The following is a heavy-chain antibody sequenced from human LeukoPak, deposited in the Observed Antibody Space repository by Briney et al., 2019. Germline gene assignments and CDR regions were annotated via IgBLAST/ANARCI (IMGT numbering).Heavy chain of an antibody. CDR3: AKELRIVEMGSFAS. Sequence: GASVKVSCKASGYTFTSYAMNWVRQAPGQGLEWMGGTIPIFGSPNYAHKFRGRVTMTADRSANTAYMELSSLQIDDTAVYYCAKELRIVEMGSFASWGQGTLIIVSS. CDR2: TIPIFGSP. V-gene: IGHV1-69*06. D-gene: IGHD1-26*01. J-gene: IGHJ4*02. CDR1: GYTFTSYA.